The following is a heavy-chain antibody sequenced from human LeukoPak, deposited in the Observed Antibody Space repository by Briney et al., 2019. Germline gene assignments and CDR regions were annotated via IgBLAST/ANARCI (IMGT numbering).Heavy chain of an antibody. CDR2: ISAYNGNT. CDR1: GYTFTSYG. J-gene: IGHJ5*02. D-gene: IGHD3-10*01. V-gene: IGHV1-18*01. Sequence: ASVKVSCKASGYTFTSYGISWVRQAPGQGLEWMGWISAYNGNTNYAQKLQGRVTMTTDTSTSTAYMELRSLRSDDTAVYYCARGTAPILWFGDLLHPGGFDPWGQGTLVTVSS. CDR3: ARGTAPILWFGDLLHPGGFDP.